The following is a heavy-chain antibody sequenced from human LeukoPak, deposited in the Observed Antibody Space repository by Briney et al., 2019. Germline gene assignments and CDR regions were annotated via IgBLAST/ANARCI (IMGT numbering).Heavy chain of an antibody. CDR3: AHVGGSTRIQDY. V-gene: IGHV3-23*01. D-gene: IGHD3-16*01. CDR2: IGDSGTNT. J-gene: IGHJ4*02. CDR1: RFTFSTYA. Sequence: PGGSLRLSCAASRFTFSTYAMSWVPQAPGKGLEWVSSIGDSGTNTYYADSVKGRFTISRDNSKNTLYLQMDSLRDEDTAVYYCAHVGGSTRIQDYWGQGTLVTVSS.